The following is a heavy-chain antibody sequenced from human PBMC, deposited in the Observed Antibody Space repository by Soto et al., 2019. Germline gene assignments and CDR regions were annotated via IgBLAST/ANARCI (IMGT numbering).Heavy chain of an antibody. V-gene: IGHV5-10-1*01. J-gene: IGHJ3*02. Sequence: GDSLKSSCKGSGYSFTSYWISWLRQMHGKGLEWMGRIDPSDSYTNYSPSFQGHVIISADKSISTAYLQLSKLKAADPARYYCARHPHYYYDYSSGPAAFDISGQGTTVTVSS. CDR1: GYSFTSYW. D-gene: IGHD3-22*01. CDR3: ARHPHYYYDYSSGPAAFDI. CDR2: IDPSDSYT.